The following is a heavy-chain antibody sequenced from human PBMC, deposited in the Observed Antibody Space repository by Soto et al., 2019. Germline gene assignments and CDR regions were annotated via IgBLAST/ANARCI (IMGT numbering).Heavy chain of an antibody. D-gene: IGHD3-3*01. V-gene: IGHV3-66*01. CDR1: GFIVNNIF. CDR2: ISSDDNT. J-gene: IGHJ1*01. CDR3: ARDILGRSYDFSH. Sequence: EVQLMESGGGLVQPGGSLRLSCAASGFIVNNIFMTWVRQAPGKGLEWLSTISSDDNTYYADSVKGRFTISRDSPKNTLYLDMNSLRAEDTAVSHCARDILGRSYDFSHGGQGALVTVSS.